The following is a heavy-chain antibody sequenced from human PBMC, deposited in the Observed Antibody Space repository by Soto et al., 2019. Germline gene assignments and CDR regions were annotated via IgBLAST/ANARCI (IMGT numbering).Heavy chain of an antibody. CDR2: IGGSGGST. V-gene: IGHV3-23*01. CDR1: GFTFSSYA. CDR3: AKSSSDYYYYYMDV. Sequence: EVQLLESGGGLVQPGGSLRLSCAASGFTFSSYAMSWVRQAPGKGLEWVSAIGGSGGSTYYADSVKGRFTISRDNSKNTLYLQMNSLRAEDTAVYYCAKSSSDYYYYYMDVWGKGTTVTVSS. J-gene: IGHJ6*03. D-gene: IGHD6-6*01.